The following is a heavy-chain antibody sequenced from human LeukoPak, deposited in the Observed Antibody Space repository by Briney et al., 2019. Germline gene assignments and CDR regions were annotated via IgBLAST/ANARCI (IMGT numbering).Heavy chain of an antibody. CDR3: AREGYYDSSGYYGYFDY. CDR2: INPNSGGT. CDR1: GYTFTSYG. D-gene: IGHD3-22*01. Sequence: ASVKVSCKASGYTFTSYGISWVRQAPGQGLAWMGWINPNSGGTNYAQKLQGRVTMTRDTSISTAYMELSRLRSDDTAVYYCAREGYYDSSGYYGYFDYWGQGTLVTVSS. V-gene: IGHV1-2*02. J-gene: IGHJ4*02.